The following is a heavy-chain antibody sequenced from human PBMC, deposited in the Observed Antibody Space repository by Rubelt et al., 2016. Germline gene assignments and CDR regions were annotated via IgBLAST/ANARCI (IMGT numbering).Heavy chain of an antibody. J-gene: IGHJ1*01. Sequence: AASGFTFSSYAMHWVRQAPGKGLEWVAVISYDGSNKYYADSVKGRFTISRDNSKNTLYLQMNSLGAEDTAGYYCAIQAAGSYYEYCQHWGQGTLVTVSS. CDR1: GFTFSSYA. V-gene: IGHV3-30*04. D-gene: IGHD1-26*01. CDR3: AIQAAGSYYEYCQH. CDR2: ISYDGSNK.